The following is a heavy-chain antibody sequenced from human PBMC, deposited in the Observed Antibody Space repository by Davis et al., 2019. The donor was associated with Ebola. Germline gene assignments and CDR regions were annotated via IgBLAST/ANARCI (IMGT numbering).Heavy chain of an antibody. CDR2: IYHSGST. CDR1: GGSIPSSNW. V-gene: IGHV4-4*02. CDR3: SRDSGSSWFEYFDY. J-gene: IGHJ4*02. D-gene: IGHD6-13*01. Sequence: MPSETLSLTCAVSGGSIPSSNWWSWVRQPPGKWMEWIGEIYHSGSTNYNPSLKSRVTISVDKSKNQFSFKLSSVTAADTAVYYCSRDSGSSWFEYFDYWGQGTLVTVSS.